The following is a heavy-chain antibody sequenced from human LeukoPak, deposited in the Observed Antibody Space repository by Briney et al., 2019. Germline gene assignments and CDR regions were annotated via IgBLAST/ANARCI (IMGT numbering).Heavy chain of an antibody. CDR1: GYTFTGYY. V-gene: IGHV1-2*02. D-gene: IGHD6-6*01. J-gene: IGHJ4*02. CDR2: INPNSGGT. CDR3: ARDLAARQGFDY. Sequence: ASVKVSCKASGYTFTGYYMHWVRQAPGQGLGWMGWINPNSGGTNYAQKFQGRVTMTRDTSISTAYMELSRLRSDDTAVYYCARDLAARQGFDYWGQGTLVTVSS.